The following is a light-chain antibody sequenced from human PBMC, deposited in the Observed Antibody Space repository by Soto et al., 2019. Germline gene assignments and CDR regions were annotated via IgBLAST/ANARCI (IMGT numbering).Light chain of an antibody. CDR2: DAS. CDR1: QSISSW. Sequence: DIQMTQSPSTLSASVGARVTITCRASQSISSWLAWYQQKPGKAPKLLIYDASSLVSGVPSRCSGSGSGTEFTLTISSLQADDFATYYCQQYNSYCTFGQGTKVDIK. J-gene: IGKJ1*01. CDR3: QQYNSYCT. V-gene: IGKV1-5*01.